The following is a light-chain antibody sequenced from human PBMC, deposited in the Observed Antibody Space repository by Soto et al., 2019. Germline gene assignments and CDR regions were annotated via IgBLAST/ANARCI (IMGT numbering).Light chain of an antibody. CDR1: QSVSSNY. Sequence: EIVLTQAPGTLSSSPGERSTLSCRASQSVSSNYLAWYQQKPGQVPKXXIYRASIRATGIPDRFSGSGSGTDLTITISRVEPEDFEVYYGQQYGSSPRTFGHGTKVDI. V-gene: IGKV3-20*01. CDR3: QQYGSSPRT. J-gene: IGKJ1*01. CDR2: RAS.